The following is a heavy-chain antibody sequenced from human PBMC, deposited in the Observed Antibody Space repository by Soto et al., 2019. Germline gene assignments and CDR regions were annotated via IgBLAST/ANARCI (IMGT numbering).Heavy chain of an antibody. CDR1: GFTFSSYW. J-gene: IGHJ5*02. CDR2: IKQDGSEK. Sequence: GGSLRLSCAASGFTFSSYWMIWVRQAPGKGLEWVANIKQDGSEKYYVDSVKGRFTISRDNAKNSLYLQMNSLRAEDTAVYYCAGDPQWPHAGFDPWGQGTLVTVSS. D-gene: IGHD6-19*01. V-gene: IGHV3-7*03. CDR3: AGDPQWPHAGFDP.